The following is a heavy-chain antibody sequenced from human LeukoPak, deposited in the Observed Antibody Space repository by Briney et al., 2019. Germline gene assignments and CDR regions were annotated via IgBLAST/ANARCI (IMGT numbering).Heavy chain of an antibody. CDR1: GGSISSYY. CDR2: IYYSGST. D-gene: IGHD3-10*01. V-gene: IGHV4-59*01. CDR3: ARVGKGSYYYMDV. J-gene: IGHJ6*03. Sequence: PSETLSLTCTVSGGSISSYYWSWIRQPPGKGLEWIGYIYYSGSTNYNPSLKSRVTISVDTSKNQFSLKLSSVTAADTAVYYCARVGKGSYYYMDVWGKGTTVTVSS.